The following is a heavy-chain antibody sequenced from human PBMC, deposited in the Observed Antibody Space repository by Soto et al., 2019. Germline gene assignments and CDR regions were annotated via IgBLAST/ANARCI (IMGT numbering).Heavy chain of an antibody. Sequence: GGSLRLSCAASGFTFSSYSMNWVRQAPGKGLEWVSYFGSSSTIYYADSVKGRFTISRDNAKNSLYLQMNSLRAEDTAVYYCAREGGYCSGGSCHTYYYYYYYMDVWGKGTTVTVSS. CDR1: GFTFSSYS. J-gene: IGHJ6*03. D-gene: IGHD2-15*01. V-gene: IGHV3-48*01. CDR3: AREGGYCSGGSCHTYYYYYYYMDV. CDR2: FGSSSTI.